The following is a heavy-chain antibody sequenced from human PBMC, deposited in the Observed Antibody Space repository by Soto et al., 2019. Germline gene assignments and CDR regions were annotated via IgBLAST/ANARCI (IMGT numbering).Heavy chain of an antibody. V-gene: IGHV4-34*01. D-gene: IGHD6-19*01. CDR3: AIIIAVAGTLYFFYY. CDR1: GGSFSGYY. J-gene: IGHJ4*02. CDR2: INHSGST. Sequence: NPSETLSLTCAVYGGSFSGYYWSWIRQPPGKGLEWIGEINHSGSTNYNPSLKSRVTISVDTSKNQFSLKLSSVTAADTAVYYCAIIIAVAGTLYFFYYCGQGSLVTVSA.